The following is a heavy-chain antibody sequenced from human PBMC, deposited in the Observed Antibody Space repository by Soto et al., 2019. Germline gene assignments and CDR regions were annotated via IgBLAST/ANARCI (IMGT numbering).Heavy chain of an antibody. CDR2: ISAYNGNT. CDR1: GYTFASYA. D-gene: IGHD3-16*02. CDR3: ASYPPPPDY. V-gene: IGHV1-18*01. Sequence: ASVKVSCKASGYTFASYAISWMRQAPGQGLEWMGWISAYNGNTNYAQKLQGRVTMTTDTSTSTAYMELRSLRSDDTAVYYCASYPPPPDYWGQATLVTVPQ. J-gene: IGHJ4*02.